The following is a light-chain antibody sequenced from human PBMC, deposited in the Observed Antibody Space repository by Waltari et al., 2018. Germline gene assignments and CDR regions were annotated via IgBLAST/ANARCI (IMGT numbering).Light chain of an antibody. J-gene: IGKJ1*01. CDR3: QKYESLPAT. CDR1: ESVSKF. CDR2: HAS. V-gene: IGKV3-20*01. Sequence: IVLTQSPGTLSLSPGEGATLSCRASESVSKFLAWYQQNPGQAPRLLIYHASNRASGIPDRFSGSGFGTDFSLTISRLEPEDFAVYYCQKYESLPATFGQGTKVEIK.